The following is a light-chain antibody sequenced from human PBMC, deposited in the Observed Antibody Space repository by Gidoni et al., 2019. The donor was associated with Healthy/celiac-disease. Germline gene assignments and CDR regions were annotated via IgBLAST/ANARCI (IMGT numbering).Light chain of an antibody. V-gene: IGKV1-5*03. CDR1: QSISSW. CDR3: QQYNSYSRX. CDR2: KAS. J-gene: IGKJ1*01. Sequence: DIQMTQSPSTLSASVGDRVTITCRASQSISSWLAWYQQKPGKAPKLLIYKASSLESGVPSRFSGSGSGTEFTLTISSLQPDDFATYYCQQYNSYSRXLXQGTKVEIK.